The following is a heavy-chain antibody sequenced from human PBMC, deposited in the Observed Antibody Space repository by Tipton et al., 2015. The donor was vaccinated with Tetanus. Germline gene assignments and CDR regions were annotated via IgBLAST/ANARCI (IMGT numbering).Heavy chain of an antibody. CDR2: IYYSGST. J-gene: IGHJ4*02. CDR1: GGSVNDGRFY. CDR3: ARGVTDGYNRRFDY. Sequence: TLSLTCTVSGGSVNDGRFYWTWIRQPPGKALEWIGYIYYSGSTNYNPSLKSRVTISVDTSKNQFSLKLSSVTAADTAVYYCARGVTDGYNRRFDYWGQGTLVAVSP. D-gene: IGHD5-24*01. V-gene: IGHV4-61*01.